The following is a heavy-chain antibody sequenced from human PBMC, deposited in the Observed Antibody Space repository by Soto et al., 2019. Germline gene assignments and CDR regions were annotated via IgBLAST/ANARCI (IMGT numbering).Heavy chain of an antibody. Sequence: NPSETLSLTCTVSGGSISSYYWSWIRQPAGKGLEWIGRIYTSGSTNYNPSLKSRVTMSVDTSKNQFSLKLSSVTAADTAVYYCAREGPIAAAGGFDYWGQGTLVTVSS. CDR1: GGSISSYY. V-gene: IGHV4-4*07. J-gene: IGHJ4*02. CDR3: AREGPIAAAGGFDY. CDR2: IYTSGST. D-gene: IGHD6-13*01.